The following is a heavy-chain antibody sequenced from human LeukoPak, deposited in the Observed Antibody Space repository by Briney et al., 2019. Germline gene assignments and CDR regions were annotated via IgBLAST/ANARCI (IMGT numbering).Heavy chain of an antibody. CDR2: ISGSGGST. D-gene: IGHD3-10*01. V-gene: IGHV3-23*01. Sequence: ASVKVSCKASGGTFSSYAMSWVRQAPGKGLEWVSAISGSGGSTYYADSVKGRFTISRDNSKNTLYLQMNSLRAEDTAVYYCAKDPGSMVRGVSMDVWGKGTTVTVSS. CDR3: AKDPGSMVRGVSMDV. CDR1: GGTFSSYA. J-gene: IGHJ6*04.